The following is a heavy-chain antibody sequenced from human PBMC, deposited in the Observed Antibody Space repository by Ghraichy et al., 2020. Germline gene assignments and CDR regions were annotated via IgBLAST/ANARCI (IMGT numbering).Heavy chain of an antibody. J-gene: IGHJ6*02. D-gene: IGHD3/OR15-3a*01. CDR2: IDWDDDT. CDR1: GFSLTTSDMC. Sequence: SGPTLVKPTQTLTLTCTFSGFSLTTSDMCVSWIRQPPGKALEWLARIDWDDDTHYTTSLKNGLTISKDTSKNQVVLTMTNMAPMDTATYFCARTVDPLGMDVWGPGTTVTVSS. CDR3: ARTVDPLGMDV. V-gene: IGHV2-70*11.